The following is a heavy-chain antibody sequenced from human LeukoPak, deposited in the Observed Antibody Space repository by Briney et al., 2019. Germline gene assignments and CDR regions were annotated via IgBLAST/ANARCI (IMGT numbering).Heavy chain of an antibody. D-gene: IGHD2-2*01. V-gene: IGHV3-23*01. J-gene: IGHJ4*02. CDR3: ARASAIRTLDY. CDR1: GFSFSTYA. Sequence: PGGSLRLSCAASGFSFSTYAMSWVRKAPGKGLEWVSGICGSGGSTYYEDSAKGRFTISRDSDKNSLYLQMNSLRAEDTAVYYCARASAIRTLDYWGQGTLVTVSA. CDR2: ICGSGGST.